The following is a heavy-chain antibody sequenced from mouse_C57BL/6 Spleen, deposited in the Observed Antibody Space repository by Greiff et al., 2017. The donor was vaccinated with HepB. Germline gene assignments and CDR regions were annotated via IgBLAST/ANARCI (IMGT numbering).Heavy chain of an antibody. Sequence: VQLQQPGAELVKPGASVKMSCKASGYTFTSYWITWVKQRPGQGLEWIGDIYPGSGSTNYNEKFKSKATLTVDTSSSTAYMQLSSLTSEDSAVYYCARRGGYGSSYDYFDYWGQGTTLTVSS. J-gene: IGHJ2*01. CDR3: ARRGGYGSSYDYFDY. V-gene: IGHV1-55*01. CDR2: IYPGSGST. CDR1: GYTFTSYW. D-gene: IGHD1-1*01.